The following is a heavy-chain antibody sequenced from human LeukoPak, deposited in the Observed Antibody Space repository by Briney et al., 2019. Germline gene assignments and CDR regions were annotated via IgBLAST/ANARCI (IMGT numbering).Heavy chain of an antibody. Sequence: ASVKVSCKASGYTFTSYYMHWVRQAPGQGLEWMGIINPSGGSTSYAQKFQGRVNMTRDTSISTAYMELSRLRSDDTAVYYCARDRNYYDSSGYYYEDFQVYMDVWGKGTTVTISS. J-gene: IGHJ6*03. CDR2: INPSGGST. CDR3: ARDRNYYDSSGYYYEDFQVYMDV. V-gene: IGHV1-46*01. CDR1: GYTFTSYY. D-gene: IGHD3-22*01.